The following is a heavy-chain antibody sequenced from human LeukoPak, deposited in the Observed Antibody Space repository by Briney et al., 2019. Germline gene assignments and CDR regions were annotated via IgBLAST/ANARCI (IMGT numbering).Heavy chain of an antibody. D-gene: IGHD2-15*01. CDR1: GYTFTSYD. Sequence: GASVKVPCKASGYTFTSYDINWVRQATGQGLEWMGWMNPNSGNTGYAQKFQGRVTVTRNTSISTAYMELSSLRSEDTAVYYCARGGPRGDSCDYRGQGTLVTVSS. CDR3: ARGGPRGDSCDY. J-gene: IGHJ4*02. V-gene: IGHV1-8*01. CDR2: MNPNSGNT.